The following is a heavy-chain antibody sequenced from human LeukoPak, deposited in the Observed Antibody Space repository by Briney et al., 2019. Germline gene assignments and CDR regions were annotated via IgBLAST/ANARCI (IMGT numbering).Heavy chain of an antibody. CDR1: GYTFTGYY. V-gene: IGHV1-2*02. CDR3: ARVSPYSSSWYWEDY. D-gene: IGHD6-13*01. CDR2: INPNSGGT. J-gene: IGHJ4*02. Sequence: ASVKVSCKPSGYTFTGYYMHWVRQAPGQGLEWIGWINPNSGGTNYAQKFQGRVTMTRDTSISTAYMELSRLRSDDTAVYYCARVSPYSSSWYWEDYWGQGTLVTVSS.